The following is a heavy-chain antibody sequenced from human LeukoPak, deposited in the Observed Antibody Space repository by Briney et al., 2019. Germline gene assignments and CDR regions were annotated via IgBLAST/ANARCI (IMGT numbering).Heavy chain of an antibody. D-gene: IGHD2-21*02. J-gene: IGHJ4*02. Sequence: PSETLSLTCTVSGGSISSSSYYWGWIRQPPGKGLEWIGSIYYSGSTYYNPSLKSRVTISVDTSKNQFSLKLSSVTAADTAVYYCARGGAYCGGDCYQEFDYWGQGTLVTVSS. CDR1: GGSISSSSYY. CDR3: ARGGAYCGGDCYQEFDY. V-gene: IGHV4-39*07. CDR2: IYYSGST.